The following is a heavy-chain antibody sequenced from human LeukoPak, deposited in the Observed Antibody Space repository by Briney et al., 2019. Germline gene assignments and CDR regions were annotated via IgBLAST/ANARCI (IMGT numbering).Heavy chain of an antibody. CDR1: GYTFTSYG. Sequence: ASVKVSCKASGYTFTSYGISWVRQAPGQGLEWMGWISTYNGNTNYAQKLQGRVTMTTDTSTSTAYMELRSLRSDDTAVYYCARDPSSRYYYGSGSYFDYWGQGTLVTVSS. CDR3: ARDPSSRYYYGSGSYFDY. J-gene: IGHJ4*02. D-gene: IGHD3-10*01. CDR2: ISTYNGNT. V-gene: IGHV1-18*01.